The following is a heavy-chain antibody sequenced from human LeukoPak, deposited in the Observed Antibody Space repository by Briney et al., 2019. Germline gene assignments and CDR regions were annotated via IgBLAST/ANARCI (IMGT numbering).Heavy chain of an antibody. CDR3: ARGRYTDY. V-gene: IGHV3-7*01. Sequence: GGSLRLSCVASGFSISNYWMSWVRQAPGKGLEWVANIKQDGSEKYYVDSVKGRFTISRDNAKNSLYLQMNSLRAEDTAVYYCARGRYTDYWGQGTLVTVSS. CDR2: IKQDGSEK. CDR1: GFSISNYW. D-gene: IGHD3-16*02. J-gene: IGHJ4*02.